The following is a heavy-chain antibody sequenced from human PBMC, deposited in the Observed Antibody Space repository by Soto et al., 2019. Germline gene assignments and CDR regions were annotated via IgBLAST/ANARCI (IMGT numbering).Heavy chain of an antibody. Sequence: QVQLQESGPGLVKPSQTLSLTCTVSGASISSGGYYWKWIRQHPGKGPEWIGYIYYSGSSYYNPSLKSRVTISVDTSRNQFSLKLSSVTAADTAVYYCARAAPYGSGIQRIDYWGQGTLVTVSS. V-gene: IGHV4-31*03. J-gene: IGHJ4*02. CDR3: ARAAPYGSGIQRIDY. CDR1: GASISSGGYY. D-gene: IGHD3-10*01. CDR2: IYYSGSS.